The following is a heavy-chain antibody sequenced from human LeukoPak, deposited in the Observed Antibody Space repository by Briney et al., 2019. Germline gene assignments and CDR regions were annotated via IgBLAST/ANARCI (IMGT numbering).Heavy chain of an antibody. Sequence: SETLSLTCTVSGGSISSSSYYWGWIRQPPGKGLEWIGSIYYSGSTYYNPSLKSRVTISVDTSKNQFSLKLSSVTAADTAVYYCARRGWRWNEQFDYWGQGTLVTVSS. CDR3: ARRGWRWNEQFDY. D-gene: IGHD1-1*01. CDR2: IYYSGST. V-gene: IGHV4-39*01. J-gene: IGHJ4*02. CDR1: GGSISSSSYY.